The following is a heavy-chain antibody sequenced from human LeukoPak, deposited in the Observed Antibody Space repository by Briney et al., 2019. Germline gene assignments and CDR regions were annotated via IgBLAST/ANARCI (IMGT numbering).Heavy chain of an antibody. CDR1: GYSISSAYY. J-gene: IGHJ4*02. Sequence: SETLSLTCTVSGYSISSAYYWGFIRQPPGKGLEWIGSIYHSGSTYYNASLKSRVTISLDTSKNQFSLKLSSVTAADTAVYYCARVYYYDSSGYCDYWGQGTLVTVSS. CDR2: IYHSGST. V-gene: IGHV4-38-2*02. D-gene: IGHD3-22*01. CDR3: ARVYYYDSSGYCDY.